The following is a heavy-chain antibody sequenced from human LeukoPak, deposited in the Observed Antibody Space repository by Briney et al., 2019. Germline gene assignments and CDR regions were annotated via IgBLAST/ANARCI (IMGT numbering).Heavy chain of an antibody. J-gene: IGHJ5*02. CDR3: ARGVWLPTKNWFDP. D-gene: IGHD3-22*01. V-gene: IGHV3-7*01. CDR1: GFTFSSYW. Sequence: GGSLRLSCAASGFTFSSYWMSWVRQAPGKGLEWVANIKQDGSEKYYVDSVKGRFTISRDNAKNSLYLQMNSLRAEDTAVYYCARGVWLPTKNWFDPWGQGTLVTVSS. CDR2: IKQDGSEK.